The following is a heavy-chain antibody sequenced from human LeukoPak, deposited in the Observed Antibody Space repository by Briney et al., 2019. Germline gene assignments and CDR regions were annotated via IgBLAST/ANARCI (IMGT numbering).Heavy chain of an antibody. Sequence: SETLSLACTVSGGSISSYYWSWIRQPPGKGLEWIGYIYYSGSTNYNPSLKSRVTISVDTSKNQFSLKLRSVTAADTAVYYCARFGYYDSSGYYLDYWGQGTLVTVSS. CDR1: GGSISSYY. V-gene: IGHV4-59*12. CDR2: IYYSGST. J-gene: IGHJ4*02. D-gene: IGHD3-22*01. CDR3: ARFGYYDSSGYYLDY.